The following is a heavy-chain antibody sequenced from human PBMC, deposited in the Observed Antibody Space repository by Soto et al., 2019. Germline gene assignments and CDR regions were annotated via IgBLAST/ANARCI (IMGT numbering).Heavy chain of an antibody. J-gene: IGHJ4*02. Sequence: QVQLVQSGAEVKKPGASVKVSCEAYGYTFRNYGITWVRQAPGQGLEWMGWVSAYNRNTNYAQKFQERVTMTTDTSTSTAYMELRSLRSDDTAIYCCAREMQWESPHYWGQGTLVTVSS. CDR3: AREMQWESPHY. V-gene: IGHV1-18*01. CDR2: VSAYNRNT. CDR1: GYTFRNYG. D-gene: IGHD1-26*01.